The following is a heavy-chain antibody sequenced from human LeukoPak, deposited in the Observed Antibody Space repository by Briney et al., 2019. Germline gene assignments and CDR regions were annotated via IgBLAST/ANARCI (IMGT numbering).Heavy chain of an antibody. CDR3: ARDYQLLLSWFDP. D-gene: IGHD2-2*01. Sequence: GGSLRLSCAASGFTFSSYWMHWVRQAPGKGLVWVSRINTDGSSTSYADSVKGRFTISRDNAKNTLCLQMNSLRAEDTAVYYCARDYQLLLSWFDPWGQGTLVTVSS. CDR1: GFTFSSYW. CDR2: INTDGSST. J-gene: IGHJ5*02. V-gene: IGHV3-74*01.